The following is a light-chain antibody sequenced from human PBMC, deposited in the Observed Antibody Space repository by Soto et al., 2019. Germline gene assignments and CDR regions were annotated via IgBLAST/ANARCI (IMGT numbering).Light chain of an antibody. Sequence: IQMTQSPSTLSGSVGDRVTITCRASQTISSWLAWYQQQPGKAPKLLISAASTLQSGVPSRFSGSGSGTDFTLTISSLQPEDFATYYCQQSSSTPRTFGQGTKVDI. J-gene: IGKJ1*01. CDR1: QTISSW. CDR2: AAS. V-gene: IGKV1-39*01. CDR3: QQSSSTPRT.